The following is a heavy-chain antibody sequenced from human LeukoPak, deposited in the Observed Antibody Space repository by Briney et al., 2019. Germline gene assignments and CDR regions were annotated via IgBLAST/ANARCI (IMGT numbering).Heavy chain of an antibody. CDR1: GYSFTSYW. V-gene: IGHV5-10-1*01. Sequence: GESSLISCKGSGYSFTSYWISWVRQMPGKGLEWMGRIDPSDSYTNYSPSFQGHVTISADKSISTAYLQWSSLKTSDTAMYYCASQSITMVRGVDPNYYYYGMDVWGQGTTVTVSS. CDR2: IDPSDSYT. D-gene: IGHD3-10*01. J-gene: IGHJ6*02. CDR3: ASQSITMVRGVDPNYYYYGMDV.